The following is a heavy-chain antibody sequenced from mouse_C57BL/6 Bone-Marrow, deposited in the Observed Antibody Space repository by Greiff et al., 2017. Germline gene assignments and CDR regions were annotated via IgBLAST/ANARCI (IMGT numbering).Heavy chain of an antibody. V-gene: IGHV1-82*01. CDR3: ARGLVEGIAY. Sequence: QVQLQQSGPELVKPGASVKISCTASGYAFSSSGMNWVKQRPGKGLEWIGRIYPGDGDTNYNGPFKGKATLNADTSSSTAYMQLSSLTSEDSAVYFCARGLVEGIAYWGQGTLVTVSA. J-gene: IGHJ3*01. D-gene: IGHD6-1*01. CDR2: IYPGDGDT. CDR1: GYAFSSSG.